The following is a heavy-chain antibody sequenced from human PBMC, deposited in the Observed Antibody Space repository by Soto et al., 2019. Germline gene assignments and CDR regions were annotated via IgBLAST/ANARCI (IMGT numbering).Heavy chain of an antibody. Sequence: SETLSLTCTVSGGSISSGGYYWSWVRQHPGKGLEWIGYIYYSGNTYYNPSLKSRIIISADTSKKQFSLKLSSVTAADTAVYYCARQSDSNYDDWFDPWGQGTLVTVSS. J-gene: IGHJ5*02. CDR3: ARQSDSNYDDWFDP. CDR1: GGSISSGGYY. CDR2: IYYSGNT. D-gene: IGHD4-4*01. V-gene: IGHV4-31*03.